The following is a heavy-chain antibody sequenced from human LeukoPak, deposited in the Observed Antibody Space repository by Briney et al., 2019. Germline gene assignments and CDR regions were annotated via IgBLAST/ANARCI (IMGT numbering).Heavy chain of an antibody. CDR2: IKEDGSQK. J-gene: IGHJ6*02. CDR3: ARNNGMDV. V-gene: IGHV3-7*03. CDR1: GLTFSRRW. Sequence: PGGSLRLSCSASGLTFSRRWMSWVRQTPGKGLEWVANIKEDGSQKYYADSVMGRFTISRDNAENSLYLQMNSLRAEDTALYHCARNNGMDVWGQGTTVIVSS.